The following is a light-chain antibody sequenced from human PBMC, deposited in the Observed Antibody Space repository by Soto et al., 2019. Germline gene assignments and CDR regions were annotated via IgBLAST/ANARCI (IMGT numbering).Light chain of an antibody. CDR1: QSVGSNY. V-gene: IGKV3-20*01. J-gene: IGKJ4*01. Sequence: EIVLTQSPGTLSLSPGERATLSCRASQSVGSNYLAWYQQNPGQAPRLLIYGASSRATGIPDRFSGSGSGTDFTLTISRLEPEDFALYYCQQYGSAPLTFGGGTKVDIK. CDR3: QQYGSAPLT. CDR2: GAS.